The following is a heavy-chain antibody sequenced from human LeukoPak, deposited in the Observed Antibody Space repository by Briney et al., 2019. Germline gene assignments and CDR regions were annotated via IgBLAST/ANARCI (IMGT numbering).Heavy chain of an antibody. Sequence: GGSLRLSCGASGFSFSSYSMNWVRQAPGRGLEWVSYINRGSGTIHYADSVKGRFNISRDNAKNSLYLQMNSLRAEDTAVYYCARDSVQDSYYYYMDVWGKGTTVTVSS. J-gene: IGHJ6*03. D-gene: IGHD1-1*01. CDR1: GFSFSSYS. V-gene: IGHV3-48*01. CDR2: INRGSGTI. CDR3: ARDSVQDSYYYYMDV.